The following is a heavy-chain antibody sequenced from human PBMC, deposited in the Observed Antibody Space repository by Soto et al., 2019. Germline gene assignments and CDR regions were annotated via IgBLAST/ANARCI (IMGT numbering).Heavy chain of an antibody. V-gene: IGHV3-23*01. CDR3: AKGSCTRTSCNGYHDTFDV. J-gene: IGHJ3*01. CDR1: GFTFSRYA. CDR2: VRASGDFT. D-gene: IGHD2-2*01. Sequence: EVQLLESGGGLVQSGGSLRLSCAASGFTFSRYAMSWVRQAPGKGLEWVSTVRASGDFTYYADSVKGRFTSSRDNSKDTLYLQMNSLRAEDSAIYYCAKGSCTRTSCNGYHDTFDVWGHGTLVTVSS.